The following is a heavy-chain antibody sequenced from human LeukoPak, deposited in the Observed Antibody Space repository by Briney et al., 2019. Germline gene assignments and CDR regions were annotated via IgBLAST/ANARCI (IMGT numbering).Heavy chain of an antibody. CDR3: ARGYCSSTSCYFDY. CDR2: IYYSGST. D-gene: IGHD2-2*01. Sequence: SETLSLTCTVSGGSISSGGYYWSWIRQHPGKGLEWIGYIYYSGSTYYNPSLKSRVTISVDTSKNQFSPKLSSVTAADTAVYYCARGYCSSTSCYFDYWGQGTLVTVSS. J-gene: IGHJ4*02. V-gene: IGHV4-31*03. CDR1: GGSISSGGYY.